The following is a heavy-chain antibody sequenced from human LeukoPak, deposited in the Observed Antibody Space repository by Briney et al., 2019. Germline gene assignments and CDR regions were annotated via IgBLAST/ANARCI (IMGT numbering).Heavy chain of an antibody. CDR2: ISSSSSYI. V-gene: IGHV3-21*01. D-gene: IGHD3-22*01. J-gene: IGHJ5*02. CDR1: GFTFSSYS. Sequence: GGSLRLSCAASGFTFSSYSMNWVRQAPGKGLEWVSSISSSSSYIYYADSVKGRFTISRDNAKNSLYLQMNSLRAEDTAVYYGAREQYYYDSSSYSRWFDPWGQGTLVTVSS. CDR3: AREQYYYDSSSYSRWFDP.